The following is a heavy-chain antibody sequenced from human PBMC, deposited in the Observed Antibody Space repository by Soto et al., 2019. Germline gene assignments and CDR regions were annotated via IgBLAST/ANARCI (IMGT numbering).Heavy chain of an antibody. CDR3: ATDADIVVVVAATGLDDAFDI. CDR2: IIPIFGIA. V-gene: IGHV1-69*10. J-gene: IGHJ3*02. D-gene: IGHD2-15*01. Sequence: SVKVSCKASGGTFSSYTISWVRQAPGQGLEWMGGIIPIFGIANYAQKFQGRVTITADKSTSTAYMELSSLRSEDTAVYYCATDADIVVVVAATGLDDAFDIWGQGTMVTVSS. CDR1: GGTFSSYT.